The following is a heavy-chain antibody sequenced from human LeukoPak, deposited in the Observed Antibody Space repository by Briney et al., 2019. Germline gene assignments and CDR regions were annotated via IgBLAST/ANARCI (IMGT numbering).Heavy chain of an antibody. CDR2: ISYDGSNK. CDR1: GFTFSSYA. Sequence: GGSLRLSCAASGFTFSSYAMHWVRQAPGKGLEWVAVISYDGSNKYYADSVKGRFTISRDNSKNTLYLQMNSLRAEDTAVYYCARGHKVTVPPDYWGQGTLVTVSS. D-gene: IGHD2-2*01. V-gene: IGHV3-30*01. J-gene: IGHJ4*02. CDR3: ARGHKVTVPPDY.